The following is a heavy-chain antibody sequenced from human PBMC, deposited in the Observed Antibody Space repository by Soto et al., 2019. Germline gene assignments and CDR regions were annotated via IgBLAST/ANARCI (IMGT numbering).Heavy chain of an antibody. CDR2: IYYSGST. CDR1: GGCITSGGYY. Sequence: PSETLSLTCTVSGGCITSGGYYWSWIRQHPGKGLEWIGYIYYSGSTYYNPSLKSRVTISVDTSKNQFSLKLSSVTAADTAVYYCARDVSSWGSGYFDYWGQGTLVTVSS. V-gene: IGHV4-31*03. CDR3: ARDVSSWGSGYFDY. D-gene: IGHD6-13*01. J-gene: IGHJ4*02.